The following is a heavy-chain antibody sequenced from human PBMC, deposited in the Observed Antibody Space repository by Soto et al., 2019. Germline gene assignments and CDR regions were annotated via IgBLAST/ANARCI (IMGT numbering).Heavy chain of an antibody. V-gene: IGHV4-30-2*01. D-gene: IGHD4-17*01. CDR3: ARGGEAVTYFDY. Sequence: PSETLSLTCTVSGGSISSGGYYWSWIRQPPGKGLEWIGYIYHSGSTYYNPSLKSRVTISVDRSKNQFSLKLSSVTAADTAVYYCARGGEAVTYFDYWGQGTLVTVSS. J-gene: IGHJ4*02. CDR2: IYHSGST. CDR1: GGSISSGGYY.